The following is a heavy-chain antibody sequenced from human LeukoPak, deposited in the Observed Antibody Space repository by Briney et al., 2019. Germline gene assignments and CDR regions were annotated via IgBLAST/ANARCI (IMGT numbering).Heavy chain of an antibody. CDR2: ISYDGSNK. CDR1: GFTFSSYA. J-gene: IGHJ4*02. V-gene: IGHV3-30*01. CDR3: ARADSSSYAQTFDY. D-gene: IGHD6-6*01. Sequence: PGGSLRLSCAASGFTFSSYAMHWVRQAPGKGLEWVAVISYDGSNKYYADSVKGRFTISRDNSKNALYLQMNSLRAEDTAVYYCARADSSSYAQTFDYWGQGTLVTVSS.